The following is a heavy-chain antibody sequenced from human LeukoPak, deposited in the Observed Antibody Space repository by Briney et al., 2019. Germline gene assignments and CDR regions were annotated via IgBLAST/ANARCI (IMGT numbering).Heavy chain of an antibody. CDR1: GGSLSSFY. Sequence: SETLSLTCTVSGGSLSSFYWSWFRQPAGKGLEWIGRIYSSGSTNYNPSLKSRLTMSVDTSKNQFSLRLSSVTTADTAVYYCARVLGWAGFDYWGQGTLVTVSS. J-gene: IGHJ4*02. CDR3: ARVLGWAGFDY. D-gene: IGHD6-19*01. CDR2: IYSSGST. V-gene: IGHV4-4*07.